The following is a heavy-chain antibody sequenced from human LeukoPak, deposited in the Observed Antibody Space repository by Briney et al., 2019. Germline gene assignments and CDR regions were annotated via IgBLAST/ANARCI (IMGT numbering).Heavy chain of an antibody. CDR3: SSALSAMVADN. V-gene: IGHV3-33*01. CDR1: GFTFSTYG. Sequence: PGGSLRLSCAASGFTFSTYGMHWVRQAPGKGLQWVSVISNDGSIKNYGDSVKGRFTISRDNSKNTLYLQMNSLRAEDTALYYCSSALSAMVADNWGQGTLVTVSS. CDR2: ISNDGSIK. D-gene: IGHD5-18*01. J-gene: IGHJ4*02.